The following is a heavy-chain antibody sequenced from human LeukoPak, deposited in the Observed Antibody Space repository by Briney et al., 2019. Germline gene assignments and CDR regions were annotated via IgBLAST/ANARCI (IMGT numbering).Heavy chain of an antibody. D-gene: IGHD5-24*01. CDR3: ARVPCQDGYKDY. Sequence: SETLSLTCTVSGGSISSSSYYWGWIRQPPGKGLEWIGSIYYSGSTYYNPSLKSRVTISVDTSKNQFSLKLSSVTAADTAVYYCARVPCQDGYKDYWGQGTLVTVSS. CDR1: GGSISSSSYY. J-gene: IGHJ4*02. CDR2: IYYSGST. V-gene: IGHV4-39*01.